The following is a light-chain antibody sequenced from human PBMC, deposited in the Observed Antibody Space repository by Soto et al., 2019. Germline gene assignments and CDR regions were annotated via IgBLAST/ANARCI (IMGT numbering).Light chain of an antibody. CDR1: SSDVGDYNY. V-gene: IGLV2-8*01. CDR2: EVS. Sequence: QCALTQPPSASVNPWQTVTIPCTGTSSDVGDYNYVSWYQQHPGKAPKLMIHEVSRRPSGVPDRFSGSKSGNTASLTVSGLQAEDEADYYCSSNAGSNNLVFGGGTKVTVL. CDR3: SSNAGSNNLV. J-gene: IGLJ2*01.